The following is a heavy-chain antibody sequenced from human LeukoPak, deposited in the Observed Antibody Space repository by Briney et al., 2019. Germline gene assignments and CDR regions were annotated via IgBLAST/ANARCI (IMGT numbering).Heavy chain of an antibody. D-gene: IGHD6-6*01. Sequence: PGGSLRLSSAASGFTFSDYYMSWIRQAPGKGLEWVSYISSSGSTIYYADSVKGRFTISRDNAKNSLYLQMNSLRAEDTAVYYCARDDLSIAARLDYWGQGTLVTVSS. CDR2: ISSSGSTI. V-gene: IGHV3-11*04. CDR3: ARDDLSIAARLDY. CDR1: GFTFSDYY. J-gene: IGHJ4*02.